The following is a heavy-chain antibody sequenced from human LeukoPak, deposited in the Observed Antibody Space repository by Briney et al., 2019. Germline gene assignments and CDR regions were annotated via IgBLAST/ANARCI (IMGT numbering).Heavy chain of an antibody. CDR2: IHHSGST. V-gene: IGHV4-34*01. D-gene: IGHD6-13*01. J-gene: IGHJ5*02. Sequence: SETLSLTCAIYGGSFSGYYWSWIRQPPGKGLEWVGEIHHSGSTNYNPSPKSRVTISVDTSKKQFSLKLSSVTAADAAVYYWARKGGGQLVNTRRWFDPWGQGTLVTVSS. CDR3: ARKGGGQLVNTRRWFDP. CDR1: GGSFSGYY.